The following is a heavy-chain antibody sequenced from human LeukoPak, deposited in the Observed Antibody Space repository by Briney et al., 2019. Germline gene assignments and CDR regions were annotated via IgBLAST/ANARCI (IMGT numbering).Heavy chain of an antibody. Sequence: ASVKVSCTASGYTFTSYYMNWVRQAPGQGLEWMGEINPSGGSTRYDQKFQGRVTLTRDTSTSTVYMELSNLRSDDTAVYYCARVIVLVTAVLDAFDVWGQGTMVTVSS. V-gene: IGHV1-46*01. CDR3: ARVIVLVTAVLDAFDV. CDR2: INPSGGST. J-gene: IGHJ3*01. CDR1: GYTFTSYY. D-gene: IGHD2-21*02.